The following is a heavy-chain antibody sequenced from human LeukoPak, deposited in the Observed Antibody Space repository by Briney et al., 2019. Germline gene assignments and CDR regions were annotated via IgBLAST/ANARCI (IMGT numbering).Heavy chain of an antibody. J-gene: IGHJ4*02. V-gene: IGHV1-18*04. CDR2: ISPSNGNT. CDR3: ARDSGWELQQFYFNH. Sequence: ASVKVSCKASGYTFRSYSISWVRQAPGQGLEWMGWISPSNGNTNYAQKLQDRVTMTTDTSTRTVYMELRSLRSDDTAAYYCARDSGWELQQFYFNHWGQGTLVTVSS. CDR1: GYTFRSYS. D-gene: IGHD1-26*01.